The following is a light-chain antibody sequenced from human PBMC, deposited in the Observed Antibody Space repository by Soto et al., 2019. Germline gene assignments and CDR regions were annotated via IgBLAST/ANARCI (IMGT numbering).Light chain of an antibody. V-gene: IGKV1-27*01. Sequence: DVQMTQSPSSLSAFVGDRVTITCRASQGIAPSLAWFQQKPGQVPKLLIYATSTLQSGVPSRFSGSGSGTDFTLTISSLQPEDVATYYCQKYNSAPLTFGGGTKVEIK. CDR2: ATS. CDR1: QGIAPS. J-gene: IGKJ4*01. CDR3: QKYNSAPLT.